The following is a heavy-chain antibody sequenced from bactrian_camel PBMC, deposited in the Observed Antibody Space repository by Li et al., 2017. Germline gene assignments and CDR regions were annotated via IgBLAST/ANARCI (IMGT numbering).Heavy chain of an antibody. CDR1: GYTFSRYC. CDR3: AAGLPGANRCSDH. D-gene: IGHD3*01. CDR2: INDDGDT. J-gene: IGHJ4*01. V-gene: IGHV3S26*01. Sequence: HVQLVESGGGSVQAGGSLRLSCAASGYTFSRYCIGWFRQAPGKEREGVASINDDGDTIYADSMKDRFTISKDSTKKTLYLQMNSLEPEDTAIYYCAAGLPGANRCSDHWGQGTQVTVS.